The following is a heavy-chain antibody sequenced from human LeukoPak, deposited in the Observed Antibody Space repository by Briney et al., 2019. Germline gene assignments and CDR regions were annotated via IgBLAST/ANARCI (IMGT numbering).Heavy chain of an antibody. V-gene: IGHV1-18*01. D-gene: IGHD3-16*02. J-gene: IGHJ5*02. CDR3: ARDNSVGDIAWWFDP. CDR1: GYTFTSYG. CDR2: ISAYNGNT. Sequence: ASVKVSCKASGYTFTSYGISWVRQAPRQGLEWMGWISAYNGNTNYAKKLQGRVTMTTDTSTSTAYMELRSLRSDDTAVYYCARDNSVGDIAWWFDPWGQGTLVTVSS.